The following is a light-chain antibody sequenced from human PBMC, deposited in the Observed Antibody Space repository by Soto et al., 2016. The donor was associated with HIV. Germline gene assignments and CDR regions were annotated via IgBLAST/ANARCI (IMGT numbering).Light chain of an antibody. CDR3: QQYNSYPLT. V-gene: IGKV1-13*02. CDR2: DAS. J-gene: IGKJ4*01. CDR1: QGISSA. Sequence: AIQLTQSPSSLSASVGDRVTITCRASQGISSALAWYQQKPGKPPRLLIYDASTLKSGVPSWSSGSGSGTEFTLTISSLQPEDSATYYCQQYNSYPLTFGGGTKVEIK.